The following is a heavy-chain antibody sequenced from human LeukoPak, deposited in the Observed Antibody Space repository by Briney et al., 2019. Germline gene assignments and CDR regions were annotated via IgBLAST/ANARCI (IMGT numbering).Heavy chain of an antibody. CDR2: IRSKANSYAT. J-gene: IGHJ6*02. V-gene: IGHV3-73*01. D-gene: IGHD5-18*01. CDR1: GFTFSGSA. CDR3: TRHMSSYGYYYYYGMDV. Sequence: HPGGSLRLSCAASGFTFSGSAMHWVRQASGKGLEWVSRIRSKANSYATAYAASVKGRFTISRDDSKNTAHLQMNSLKTEDTAVYYCTRHMSSYGYYYYYGMDVWGQGTTVTVSS.